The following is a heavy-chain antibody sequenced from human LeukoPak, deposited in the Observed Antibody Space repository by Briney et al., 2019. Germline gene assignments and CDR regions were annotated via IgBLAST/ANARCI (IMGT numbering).Heavy chain of an antibody. CDR2: IYYTGST. V-gene: IGHV4-39*01. D-gene: IGHD2-15*01. J-gene: IGHJ6*02. CDR3: ARSVVAYHFGMDV. Sequence: KPSETLSLTCTVSGGSISSSSYYWGWIRQPPGKGLEWIATIYYTGSTYYNPSLKSRITISVDTSKNQFSLKVSSVTAADTAVYFCARSVVAYHFGMDVWGQGTTVTVSS. CDR1: GGSISSSSYY.